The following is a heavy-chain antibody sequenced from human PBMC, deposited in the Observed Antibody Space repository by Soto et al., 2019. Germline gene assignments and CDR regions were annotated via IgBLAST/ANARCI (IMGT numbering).Heavy chain of an antibody. V-gene: IGHV4-59*01. J-gene: IGHJ4*02. CDR2: ISYSGST. CDR3: ARDLLRNFDS. Sequence: QVQLQESGPGRVKPSDTLSLTCAVFGASINTYYWSWIRQPPGKGLEWIGSISYSGSTNYNPSLTSRVTISVVMSKNQFSLRLSSVTAADTAVYYCARDLLRNFDSWGKGTLVRVSS. CDR1: GASINTYY. D-gene: IGHD4-17*01.